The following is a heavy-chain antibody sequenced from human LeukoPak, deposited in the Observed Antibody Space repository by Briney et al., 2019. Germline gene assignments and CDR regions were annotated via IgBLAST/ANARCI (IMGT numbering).Heavy chain of an antibody. D-gene: IGHD5-12*01. CDR1: GGTFSSYA. Sequence: ASVKVSCKSSGGTFSSYAISWVRQAPGQGLEWMGWINPNSGDTNYAQKFQGRVTMTRDTSINTAYMELSRLRADDTAMYYCAKNPYEYYFDYWGQGTLVTVSS. CDR3: AKNPYEYYFDY. CDR2: INPNSGDT. J-gene: IGHJ4*02. V-gene: IGHV1-2*02.